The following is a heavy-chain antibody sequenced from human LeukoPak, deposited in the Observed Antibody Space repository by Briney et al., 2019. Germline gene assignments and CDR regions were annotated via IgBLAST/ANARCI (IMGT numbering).Heavy chain of an antibody. CDR1: GFTFSSYW. Sequence: GGSLRLSCAASGFTFSSYWMHWVRQAPGKGLVWVSRINNDGRRTDYADSVKGRFTISRDSPKNTLYLQMNSLRAEDTAVYYCARESRRVGEGDFDFWGQGTLVTVSS. D-gene: IGHD1-26*01. CDR3: ARESRRVGEGDFDF. V-gene: IGHV3-74*01. J-gene: IGHJ4*02. CDR2: INNDGRRT.